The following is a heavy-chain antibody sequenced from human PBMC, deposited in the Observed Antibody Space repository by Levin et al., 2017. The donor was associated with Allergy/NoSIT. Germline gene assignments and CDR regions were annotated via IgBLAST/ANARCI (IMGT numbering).Heavy chain of an antibody. J-gene: IGHJ4*02. CDR1: GFSLSTSGMC. CDR3: ARIPLDSSGCHGDY. Sequence: TLSLTCTFSGFSLSTSGMCVSWIRQPPGKALEWLALIDWDDDKYYSTSLKTRLTISKDTSKNQVVLTMTNMDPVDTATYYCARIPLDSSGCHGDYWGQGTLVTVSS. CDR2: IDWDDDK. D-gene: IGHD6-19*01. V-gene: IGHV2-70*01.